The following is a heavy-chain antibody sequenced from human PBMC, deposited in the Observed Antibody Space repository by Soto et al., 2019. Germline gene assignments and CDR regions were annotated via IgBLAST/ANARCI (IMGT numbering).Heavy chain of an antibody. CDR1: GYTFSSYG. V-gene: IGHV1-18*01. Sequence: GASVKVSCKASGYTFSSYGISWVRQAPGQGLEWMGRISAYNAHIKYAQRFQGRVTMTTDTPTTTAYMELTSLRSDDTAVYYCARDSGSRDIASYFYYYNNMDVWGQGTTVTVSS. CDR2: ISAYNAHI. D-gene: IGHD5-12*01. CDR3: ARDSGSRDIASYFYYYNNMDV. J-gene: IGHJ6*02.